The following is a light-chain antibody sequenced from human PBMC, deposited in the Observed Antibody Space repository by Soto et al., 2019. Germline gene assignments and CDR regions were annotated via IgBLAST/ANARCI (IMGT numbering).Light chain of an antibody. J-gene: IGKJ2*01. CDR3: QQFDGGRPAIT. CDR2: GAS. V-gene: IGKV3-20*01. Sequence: ESLLTQSPGTLSLSPGERATLSCRASQTVNSRHLNWYQHKPGQAPRLLIYGASIRAAGIPDRFSGSRSGADFSLTITRLEPEDCAVDYCQQFDGGRPAITFGQGTKLEI. CDR1: QTVNSRH.